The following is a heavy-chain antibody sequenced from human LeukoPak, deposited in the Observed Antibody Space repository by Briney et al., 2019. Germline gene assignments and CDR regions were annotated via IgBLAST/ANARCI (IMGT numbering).Heavy chain of an antibody. CDR3: AKDIEEGYSGSQFDY. Sequence: GRSLRLSCTAVGFTFADYAMHWVRHAPGEGLEWVSGISWNSGSIGYADSVKGRFTISRDNAKNSLYLQMNSLRAEDTALYYCAKDIEEGYSGSQFDYWGQGTLVTVSS. CDR2: ISWNSGSI. D-gene: IGHD1-26*01. CDR1: GFTFADYA. J-gene: IGHJ4*02. V-gene: IGHV3-9*01.